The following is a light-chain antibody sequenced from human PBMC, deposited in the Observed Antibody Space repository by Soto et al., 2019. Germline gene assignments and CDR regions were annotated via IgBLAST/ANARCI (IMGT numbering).Light chain of an antibody. CDR2: GAS. CDR3: QPYGSAPPYT. Sequence: EIVLTQSPGTLSLSPGERATLSCRASQSVSGSHLAWYQQKAGQAPRLLIYGASSRATGIPDRFSGSGSGTDFTLTISRLEPEDFAVYYCQPYGSAPPYTFGQGTKLEIK. J-gene: IGKJ2*01. V-gene: IGKV3-20*01. CDR1: QSVSGSH.